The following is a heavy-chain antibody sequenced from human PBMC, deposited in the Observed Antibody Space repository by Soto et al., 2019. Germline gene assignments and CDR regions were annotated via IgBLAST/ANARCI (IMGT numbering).Heavy chain of an antibody. J-gene: IGHJ4*02. D-gene: IGHD2-2*01. CDR1: GYTFTSYG. CDR2: ISAYNGNT. Sequence: QVQLVQSGAEVKKPGASVKVSCKASGYTFTSYGISWVRQAPGQGLEWMGWISAYNGNTNYAQRLQGRVTMTTDTYTSTAYMELRSLRSDDTAVDYCARDDCISSSGYVSYWGQGTLVTVSP. CDR3: ARDDCISSSGYVSY. V-gene: IGHV1-18*01.